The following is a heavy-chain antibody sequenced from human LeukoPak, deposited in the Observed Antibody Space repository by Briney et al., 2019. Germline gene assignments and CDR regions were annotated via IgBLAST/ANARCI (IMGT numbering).Heavy chain of an antibody. Sequence: SETLSLTCTVSGGSISSYYWSWIRQPPGKGLEWIGYIYYSGSTNYNPSLKRRVTISVDTSKNPFSLKLSSVSAAATAVYYCARERGGRGFDYWGQGTLVTVSS. CDR2: IYYSGST. CDR3: ARERGGRGFDY. J-gene: IGHJ4*02. V-gene: IGHV4-59*01. D-gene: IGHD3-16*01. CDR1: GGSISSYY.